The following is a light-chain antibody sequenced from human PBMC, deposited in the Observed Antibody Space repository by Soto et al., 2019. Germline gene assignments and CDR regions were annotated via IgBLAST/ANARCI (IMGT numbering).Light chain of an antibody. CDR3: QQYGSTSWT. V-gene: IGKV3-20*01. J-gene: IGKJ1*01. CDR1: QTVSSSY. Sequence: EIVLTQSPGTLSLSPGERATLSCRASQTVSSSYLAWYQQKPGQAPRLLIYGASNRATGIPDRFSGSVSATDFTLTISRLEPEDFAVYYCQQYGSTSWTFGQGTKVDIK. CDR2: GAS.